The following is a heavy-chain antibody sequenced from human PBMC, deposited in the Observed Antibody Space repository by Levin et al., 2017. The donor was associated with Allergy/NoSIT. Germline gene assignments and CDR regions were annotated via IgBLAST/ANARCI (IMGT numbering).Heavy chain of an antibody. D-gene: IGHD5-24*01. V-gene: IGHV3-64D*06. J-gene: IGHJ4*02. CDR2: ISSNGGST. CDR3: VQDYHTWWLQYNFFGY. CDR1: GFTFSAYA. Sequence: PPGGSLRLSCSASGFTFSAYAMHWVRQVPGKGLEYVSGISSNGGSTHYADSVKDRFTVSRDNSNNALFLQMNSLRIEDTALYYCVQDYHTWWLQYNFFGYWGQGTLVTVSS.